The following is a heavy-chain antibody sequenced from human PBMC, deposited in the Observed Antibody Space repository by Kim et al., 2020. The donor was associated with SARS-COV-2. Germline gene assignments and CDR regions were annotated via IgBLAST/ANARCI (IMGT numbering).Heavy chain of an antibody. CDR1: GYTFTSYA. CDR2: INTNTGNP. V-gene: IGHV7-4-1*02. Sequence: ASVKVSCKASGYTFTSYAMNWVRQAPGQGLEWMGWINTNTGNPTYAQGFTGRFVFSLDTSVSTAYLQISSLKAEDTAVYYCARGWVVVAATVYYYYYGMDVWGRGTTVTVSS. J-gene: IGHJ6*02. CDR3: ARGWVVVAATVYYYYYGMDV. D-gene: IGHD2-15*01.